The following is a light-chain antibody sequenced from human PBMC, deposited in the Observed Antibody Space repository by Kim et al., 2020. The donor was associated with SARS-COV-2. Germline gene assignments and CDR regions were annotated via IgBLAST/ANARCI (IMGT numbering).Light chain of an antibody. CDR1: STNIETNN. CDR3: AVWDDSLNAVV. CDR2: SDN. J-gene: IGLJ2*01. Sequence: QSVLTQPPSASGTPGQRVTISCSGSSTNIETNNVNWYQQRPGTAPKLLIYSDNQRPSGVPDRFSGSKSATSASLGINGLQSEDEADYYCAVWDDSLNAVVFGGGTQLTVL. V-gene: IGLV1-44*01.